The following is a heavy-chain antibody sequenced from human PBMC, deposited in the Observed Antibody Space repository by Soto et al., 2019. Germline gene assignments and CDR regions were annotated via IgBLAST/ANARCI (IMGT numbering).Heavy chain of an antibody. CDR1: GDRVSRKSAA. D-gene: IGHD6-13*01. CDR2: TYYRSKWYN. Sequence: LSQTLPLTCSISGDRVSRKSAAWNCIRQSPSRGLEWLGRTYYRSKWYNDYAESVKSRISINPDTSKNQFSLKLSSVTAADTAVYYCAREGVSISWCYYYCSDVWGKGTTRTVFS. CDR3: AREGVSISWCYYYCSDV. J-gene: IGHJ6*04. V-gene: IGHV6-1*01.